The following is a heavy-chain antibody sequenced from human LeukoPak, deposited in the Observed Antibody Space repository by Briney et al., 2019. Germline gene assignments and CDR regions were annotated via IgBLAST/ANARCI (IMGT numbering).Heavy chain of an antibody. CDR2: IYPGDSYT. Sequence: GESPKTSCKGSGYSFTSYWIGWGRPMPGKGLELMGIIYPGDSYTRFSPSFQGQITKHAAKSISPAYLQSGSLEASDPGMYFCARDAEYSVSSNIDYWGEGSLVTVSS. J-gene: IGHJ4*02. V-gene: IGHV5-51*01. D-gene: IGHD6-6*01. CDR1: GYSFTSYW. CDR3: ARDAEYSVSSNIDY.